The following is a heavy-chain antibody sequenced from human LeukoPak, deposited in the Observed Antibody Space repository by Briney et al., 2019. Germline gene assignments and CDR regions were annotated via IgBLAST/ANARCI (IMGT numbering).Heavy chain of an antibody. CDR1: GFTVRSNH. CDR2: IYGGGST. D-gene: IGHD6-13*01. V-gene: IGHV3-53*01. J-gene: IGHJ4*02. CDR3: ARDLGSSLDY. Sequence: PEGSLRLSCAASGFTVRSNHMSWVRQAPGKGLEWVSIIYGGGSTYYADSVKGRFTISRDNSKNTLYLQMNSLRAEDTAVYYCARDLGSSLDYWGQGTLVAVSS.